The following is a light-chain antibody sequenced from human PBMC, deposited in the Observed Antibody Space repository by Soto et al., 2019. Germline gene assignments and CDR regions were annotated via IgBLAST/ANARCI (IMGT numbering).Light chain of an antibody. CDR1: QSVSSD. CDR3: QQYVSSPLT. V-gene: IGKV3-15*01. CDR2: GAF. Sequence: EIVMTQSPVTLSVSPGERATLSCRASQSVSSDLAWYQQKPGQAPSLLIYGAFTRATGIPARFSGTGSGTEFTLTISRLEPEDFAVYYCQQYVSSPLTFGGGTKVDIK. J-gene: IGKJ4*01.